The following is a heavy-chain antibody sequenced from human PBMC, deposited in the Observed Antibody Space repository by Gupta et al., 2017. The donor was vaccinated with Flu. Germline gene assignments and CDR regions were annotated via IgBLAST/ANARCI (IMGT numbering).Heavy chain of an antibody. D-gene: IGHD3-10*01. CDR3: AKGTGGGYYGMDV. Sequence: VRQAPGKGLEWVSGISGRGITTYYADSVKGRFTISRDNSKNTLYLQMNSLRVEDTAVYYCAKGTGGGYYGMDVWGQGTTVTVSS. V-gene: IGHV3-23*01. J-gene: IGHJ6*02. CDR2: ISGRGITT.